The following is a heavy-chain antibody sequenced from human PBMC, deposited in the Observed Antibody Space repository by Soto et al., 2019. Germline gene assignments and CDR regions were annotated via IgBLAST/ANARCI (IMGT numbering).Heavy chain of an antibody. D-gene: IGHD6-19*01. CDR2: ISSSSSYI. Sequence: SLRLSCAASGFTFSSYSMNWVRQALGKGLEWVSSISSSSSYIYYADSVKGRFTISRDNAKNSLYLQMNSLRAEDTAVYYCARFRGSSGWYPFDYWGQGTLVTVSS. CDR1: GFTFSSYS. J-gene: IGHJ4*02. CDR3: ARFRGSSGWYPFDY. V-gene: IGHV3-21*01.